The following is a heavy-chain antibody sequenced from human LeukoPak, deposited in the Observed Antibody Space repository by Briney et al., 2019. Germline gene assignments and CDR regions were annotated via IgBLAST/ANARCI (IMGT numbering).Heavy chain of an antibody. J-gene: IGHJ4*02. D-gene: IGHD2-2*01. CDR3: AKDPEIVVVPAASLDYFDY. CDR2: ISGSGGST. V-gene: IGHV3-23*01. Sequence: GGSLRLSCAASGFTFSSYAMSWVRQAPGEGLEWFSAISGSGGSTYYADSVKGRFTICRDNAKNTLYLQMNSMRAEDTAVYYCAKDPEIVVVPAASLDYFDYWGQGTLVTVSS. CDR1: GFTFSSYA.